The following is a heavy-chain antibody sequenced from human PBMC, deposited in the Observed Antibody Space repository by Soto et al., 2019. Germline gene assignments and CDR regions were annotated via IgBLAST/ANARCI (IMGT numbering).Heavy chain of an antibody. Sequence: AGGSLRLSCAASGFTFSSYGMHWVRQAPGKGLEWVAVISYDGSNKYYAVSVKSRITINPDTSKNQFSLQLNSVTPEDTAVYYCARAYCSGGSCWAWSNWFDPGAREPWSPSPQ. J-gene: IGHJ5*02. D-gene: IGHD2-15*01. CDR1: GFTFSSYG. CDR2: ISYDGSNK. V-gene: IGHV3-30*03. CDR3: ARAYCSGGSCWAWSNWFDP.